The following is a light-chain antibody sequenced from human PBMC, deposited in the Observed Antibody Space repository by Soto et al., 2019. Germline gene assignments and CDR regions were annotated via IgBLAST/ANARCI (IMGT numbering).Light chain of an antibody. CDR1: QDISTG. Sequence: DIQMTQSPSSLSASVGDRVTITCQASQDISTGLAWYQRKPGKAPKLLIYAASSLQSGVPSRFSGSGSGTDFTLTINSLQPEDFATYYCLQANSFPLTFGGGTTGDIK. CDR2: AAS. CDR3: LQANSFPLT. J-gene: IGKJ4*01. V-gene: IGKV1-12*01.